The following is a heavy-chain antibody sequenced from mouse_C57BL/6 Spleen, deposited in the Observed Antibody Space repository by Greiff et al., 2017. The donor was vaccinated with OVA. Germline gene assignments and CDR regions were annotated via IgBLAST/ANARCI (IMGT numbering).Heavy chain of an antibody. CDR1: GYTFTSYW. CDR3: ARSPLWKGYAMDY. CDR2: INPSNGGT. D-gene: IGHD1-1*02. V-gene: IGHV1-53*01. Sequence: VQLKQPGTELVKPGASVKLSCKASGYTFTSYWMHWVKQRPGQGLEWIGNINPSNGGTNYNEKFKSKATLTVDKSSSTAYMQLSSLTSEDSAVYYCARSPLWKGYAMDYWGQGTSVTVSS. J-gene: IGHJ4*01.